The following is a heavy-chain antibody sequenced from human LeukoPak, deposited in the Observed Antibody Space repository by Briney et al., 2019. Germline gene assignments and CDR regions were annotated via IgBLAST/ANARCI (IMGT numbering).Heavy chain of an antibody. CDR1: GYSFSDFY. CDR2: INPNSGGT. Sequence: ASVKASCKASGYSFSDFYMHWVRQAPGQGLEWMGWINPNSGGTDYAQKFQGRVTMTRDTSISTAYMALSSLRSDDTAVYYCARVRSVVGGTIGYWGQGTLVTVSS. V-gene: IGHV1-2*02. D-gene: IGHD2-15*01. CDR3: ARVRSVVGGTIGY. J-gene: IGHJ4*02.